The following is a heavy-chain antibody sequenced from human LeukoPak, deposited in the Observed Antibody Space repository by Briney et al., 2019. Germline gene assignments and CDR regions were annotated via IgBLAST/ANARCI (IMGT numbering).Heavy chain of an antibody. CDR1: GYTFTGYY. V-gene: IGHV1-2*02. J-gene: IGHJ4*02. Sequence: RASVKVSCKASGYTFTGYYMHWVRQAPGQGLEWMGWINPNSGGTNYAQKFQGRVTMTRDTSISTAYMELSRLRSDDTAVYYCARDEPDYYDSSGYDYWGQGTLVTVSS. D-gene: IGHD3-22*01. CDR3: ARDEPDYYDSSGYDY. CDR2: INPNSGGT.